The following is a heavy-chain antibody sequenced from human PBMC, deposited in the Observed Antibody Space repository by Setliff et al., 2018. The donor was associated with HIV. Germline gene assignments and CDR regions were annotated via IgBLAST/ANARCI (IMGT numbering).Heavy chain of an antibody. CDR2: ITASRLYM. CDR1: GFTFSSYT. D-gene: IGHD2-15*01. V-gene: IGHV3-21*01. CDR3: AKVGRGVVDFFDY. Sequence: PGGSLRLSCAASGFTFSSYTMIWVRQAPGKGLGWVSSITASRLYMYYADSVKGRFTISRDNAKNSLYLQMNSLRAEDTAVYYCAKVGRGVVDFFDYWGQGTLVTVS. J-gene: IGHJ4*02.